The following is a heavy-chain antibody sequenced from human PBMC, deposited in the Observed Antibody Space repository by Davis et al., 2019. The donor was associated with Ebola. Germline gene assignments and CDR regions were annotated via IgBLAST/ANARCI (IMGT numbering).Heavy chain of an antibody. D-gene: IGHD1-14*01. CDR2: IYYSGST. J-gene: IGHJ6*02. Sequence: SETLSLTCTVSGGSISSSSYYWGWIRQPPGKGLEWIGSIYYSGSTYYNPSLKSRVTISVDTSKNQFSLQLTSVTAEDTAVYYCARFPGRGYYYYGMDVWGQGTTVTVSS. CDR1: GGSISSSSYY. V-gene: IGHV4-39*01. CDR3: ARFPGRGYYYYGMDV.